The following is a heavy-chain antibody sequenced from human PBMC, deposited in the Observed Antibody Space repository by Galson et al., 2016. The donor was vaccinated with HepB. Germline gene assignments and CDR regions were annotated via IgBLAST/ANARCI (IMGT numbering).Heavy chain of an antibody. CDR3: ASGYSYGYFYY. Sequence: SLRLSCAASGFTFSSYSMNWVRQAPGKGLEWVSSISSSSYIYYADSVKGRFTISRDNARNSLYLQVNSLRAEDTAVYYCASGYSYGYFYYWGQGTLVTVSS. J-gene: IGHJ4*02. D-gene: IGHD5-18*01. CDR1: GFTFSSYS. V-gene: IGHV3-21*01. CDR2: ISSSSYI.